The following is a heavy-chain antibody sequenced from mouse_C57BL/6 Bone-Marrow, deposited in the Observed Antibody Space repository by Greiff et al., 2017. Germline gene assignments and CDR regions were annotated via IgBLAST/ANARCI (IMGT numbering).Heavy chain of an antibody. CDR3: ARDYYGSSHAMDY. CDR1: GFTFSSYG. Sequence: DVHLVESGGDLVKPGGSLKLSCAASGFTFSSYGMSWVRQTPDKRLEWVATISSGGSYTYYPDSVKGRFKISRDNAKNTLYLQMSSLKAEYTAMYYCARDYYGSSHAMDYWGQGPSVTVSS. J-gene: IGHJ4*01. CDR2: ISSGGSYT. D-gene: IGHD1-1*01. V-gene: IGHV5-6*01.